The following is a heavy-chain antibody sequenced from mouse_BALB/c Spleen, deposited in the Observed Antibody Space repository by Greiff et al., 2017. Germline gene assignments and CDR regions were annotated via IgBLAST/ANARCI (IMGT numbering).Heavy chain of an antibody. Sequence: QVQLQQSAAELARPGASVKMSCKASGYTFTSYTMHWVKQRPGQGLEWIGYINPSSGYTEYNQKFKDKTTLTADKSSSTAYMQLSSLTSEDSAVYYCARFLYPYYFDYWGQGTTLTVSS. J-gene: IGHJ2*01. V-gene: IGHV1-4*02. CDR3: ARFLYPYYFDY. D-gene: IGHD2-12*01. CDR2: INPSSGYT. CDR1: GYTFTSYT.